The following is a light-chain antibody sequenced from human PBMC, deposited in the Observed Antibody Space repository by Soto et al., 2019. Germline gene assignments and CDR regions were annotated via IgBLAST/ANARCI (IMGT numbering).Light chain of an antibody. V-gene: IGKV4-1*01. CDR2: WAS. J-gene: IGKJ4*01. Sequence: DIVMTQSPDSLAVSLGERATINCKSSQSVLYNSNNKNFLAWYQQKLEQPPKLLIYWASTRESGVPDRFSGSGSGTDFTLTIISLQAEDVAVYYCQQYYGSPVTFGAGTKVDIK. CDR3: QQYYGSPVT. CDR1: QSVLYNSNNKNF.